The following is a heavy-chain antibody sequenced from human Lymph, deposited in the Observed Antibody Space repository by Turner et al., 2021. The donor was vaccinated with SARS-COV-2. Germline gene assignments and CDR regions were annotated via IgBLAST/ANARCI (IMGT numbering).Heavy chain of an antibody. J-gene: IGHJ6*02. CDR1: GYTLTELS. Sequence: QVQLVQSGAEVKKPGASVKVSCTVSGYTLTELSMHWVRQAPGKGLEWMGGFDPEDGKTIYAQKFQGRVTMTEDTSTDTAYMELSSLRSEDTAVYYCATDRSSGWPHYYYYTFDVWGQGTTVTVSS. V-gene: IGHV1-24*01. D-gene: IGHD6-19*01. CDR3: ATDRSSGWPHYYYYTFDV. CDR2: FDPEDGKT.